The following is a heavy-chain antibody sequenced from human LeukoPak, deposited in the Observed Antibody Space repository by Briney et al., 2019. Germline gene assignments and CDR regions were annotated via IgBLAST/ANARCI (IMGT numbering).Heavy chain of an antibody. J-gene: IGHJ4*02. CDR2: ISGSGGST. Sequence: GGSLRLSCAASGFTFDDYGMSWVRQAPGKGLEWVSAISGSGGSTYYADSVKGRFTISRDNSKNTLYLQMNSLRAEDTAVYYCAKVADKIRPNYFDYWGQGTLVTVSS. CDR1: GFTFDDYG. CDR3: AKVADKIRPNYFDY. V-gene: IGHV3-23*01.